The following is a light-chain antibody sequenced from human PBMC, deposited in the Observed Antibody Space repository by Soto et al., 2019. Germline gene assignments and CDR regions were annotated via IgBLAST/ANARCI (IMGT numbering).Light chain of an antibody. CDR1: QAISSY. V-gene: IGKV1-9*01. J-gene: IGKJ3*01. CDR2: AAS. Sequence: DIPLTQSPSFLSASVGDRVTITCRASQAISSYLAWYQQKPGKAPKLLIYAASTLQSGVPARFSGSGSGTEFTLTISSLQPEDFATYYCQQLNDYPFAFGPGTKVDIK. CDR3: QQLNDYPFA.